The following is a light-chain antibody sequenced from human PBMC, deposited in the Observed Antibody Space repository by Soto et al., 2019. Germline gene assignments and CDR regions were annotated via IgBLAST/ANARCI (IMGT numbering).Light chain of an antibody. CDR1: HSVSSD. CDR2: GAS. CDR3: QQYDNWPYI. J-gene: IGKJ2*01. Sequence: EVVMTQSPATLSVSPGERATLSCRVSHSVSSDLAWYQQKPGQGPRLLIYGASTRATGIPARFSGSGSGTEFTLTISSLQSEAFAVYYCQQYDNWPYIFGQGTKLEIK. V-gene: IGKV3-15*01.